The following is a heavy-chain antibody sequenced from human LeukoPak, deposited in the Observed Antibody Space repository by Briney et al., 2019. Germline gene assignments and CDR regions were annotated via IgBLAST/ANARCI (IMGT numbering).Heavy chain of an antibody. D-gene: IGHD3-3*01. Sequence: ASVKVSCKASGYTFTSYAMHWVRQAPGQRLEWMGWISAYNGNTNYAQKLQGRVTMTTDTSTSTAYMELRSLRSDDTAVYYCARERRYYDFWSGYFDTFKNHPSYYGMDVWGQGTTVTVSS. CDR1: GYTFTSYA. CDR2: ISAYNGNT. J-gene: IGHJ6*02. V-gene: IGHV1-18*01. CDR3: ARERRYYDFWSGYFDTFKNHPSYYGMDV.